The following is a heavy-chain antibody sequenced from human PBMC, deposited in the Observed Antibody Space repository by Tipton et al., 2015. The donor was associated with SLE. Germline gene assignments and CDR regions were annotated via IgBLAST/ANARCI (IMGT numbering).Heavy chain of an antibody. CDR1: GGSIISSTSY. CDR2: AYYSGSA. D-gene: IGHD3-10*01. Sequence: TLSLTCTVSGGSIISSTSYWAWIRQPPGRGLEWIGTAYYSGSAYYSPSLKSRVTISVDTSKNQFSLRVNSVTSADTAVYYCARDWRGYYGSQAYYYYGMDVWGQGTTVIVSS. V-gene: IGHV4-39*07. J-gene: IGHJ6*02. CDR3: ARDWRGYYGSQAYYYYGMDV.